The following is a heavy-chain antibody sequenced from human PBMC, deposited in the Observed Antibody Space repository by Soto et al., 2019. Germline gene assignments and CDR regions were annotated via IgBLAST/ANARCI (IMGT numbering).Heavy chain of an antibody. V-gene: IGHV3-7*04. J-gene: IGHJ5*02. CDR2: MNPDGSEK. CDR1: GFTFSDYW. D-gene: IGHD2-21*01. Sequence: EVHLVESGGGLVQPGGSLRLSCAASGFTFSDYWLTWVRQAPGKGLEGVANMNPDGSEKYYVDSVKGRFTISRDNAKNSLYLQMNSLRGEDTAVYYCTRDLNPDCGPWGQGTHVIVSS. CDR3: TRDLNPDCGP.